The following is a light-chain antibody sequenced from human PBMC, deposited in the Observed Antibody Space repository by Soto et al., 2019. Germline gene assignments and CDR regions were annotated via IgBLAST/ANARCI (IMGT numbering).Light chain of an antibody. V-gene: IGKV3D-15*01. Sequence: EIVMTQSPATLSASPGERVTLSCRASQNIRSNLVWYQQSPGQAPRVLIYGASTRAAGTPDRFSGSGSGTDFTLTITRLEPEDSAVYYCQQYGNSVTFGGGTKVEMK. CDR1: QNIRSN. CDR3: QQYGNSVT. CDR2: GAS. J-gene: IGKJ4*01.